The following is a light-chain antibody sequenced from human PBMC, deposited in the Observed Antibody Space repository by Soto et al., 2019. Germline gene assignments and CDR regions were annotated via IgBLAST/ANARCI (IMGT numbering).Light chain of an antibody. V-gene: IGLV2-8*01. CDR1: NSDVGGYDY. J-gene: IGLJ1*01. CDR2: EVT. CDR3: SSFTSTSTLV. Sequence: QSVLAQPPSASGSPGQSVTISCTGTNSDVGGYDYVSWYQQHPGKAPKLMIYEVTIRPSGVSDRFSGSKSGNTASLTVSGLHAEDEADYYCSSFTSTSTLVFVTGTKVTVL.